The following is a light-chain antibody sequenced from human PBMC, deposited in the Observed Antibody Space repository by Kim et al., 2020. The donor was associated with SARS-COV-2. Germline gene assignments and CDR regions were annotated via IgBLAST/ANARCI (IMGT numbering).Light chain of an antibody. Sequence: VSPGRTASITCSGDKLGDKYACWYQQKPGQSPVLGIYQDSKRPSGIPERFSGSNSGNTATLTISGTQAMDEADYYCQAWDSSTVVFGGGTKLTVL. J-gene: IGLJ2*01. V-gene: IGLV3-1*01. CDR3: QAWDSSTVV. CDR1: KLGDKY. CDR2: QDS.